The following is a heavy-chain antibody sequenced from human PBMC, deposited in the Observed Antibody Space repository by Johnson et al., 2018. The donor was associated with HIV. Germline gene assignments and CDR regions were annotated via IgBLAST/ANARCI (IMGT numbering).Heavy chain of an antibody. D-gene: IGHD5-18*01. CDR3: ARDADTAMVTGGSFDI. CDR1: GFKFDDYG. J-gene: IGHJ3*02. CDR2: INWNGGST. V-gene: IGHV3-20*04. Sequence: VQLVESGGGLVRPGGSLRLSCAASGFKFDDYGMSWVRQAPGNGLEWVSGINWNGGSTGYADSVKGRFTISRDNSKNTLYLQMNSLRAEDTAVYYCARDADTAMVTGGSFDIWGQGTMVTVSS.